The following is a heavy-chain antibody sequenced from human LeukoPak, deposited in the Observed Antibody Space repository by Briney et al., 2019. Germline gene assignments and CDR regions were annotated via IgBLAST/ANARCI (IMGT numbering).Heavy chain of an antibody. CDR2: ISGGGGST. D-gene: IGHD4-17*01. CDR1: GFTFTSYS. Sequence: GGSLRLSCAASGFTFTSYSMNWVRQAPGKGLEWVSTISGGGGSTYYADSVKGRFTISRDNSKNTLYLQMNSLGAEDTAVYYCAKAGMTTGDYFDYWGQGTLVTVSS. CDR3: AKAGMTTGDYFDY. J-gene: IGHJ4*02. V-gene: IGHV3-23*01.